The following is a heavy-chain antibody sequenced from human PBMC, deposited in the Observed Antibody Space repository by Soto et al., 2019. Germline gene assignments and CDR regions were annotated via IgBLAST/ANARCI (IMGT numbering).Heavy chain of an antibody. CDR1: GYTFTSYD. V-gene: IGHV1-8*01. J-gene: IGHJ6*03. D-gene: IGHD3-3*01. CDR2: MNPNSGNT. CDR3: ARLRDFWSGYYSVRYYYYYMDV. Sequence: GASVKVSCKASGYTFTSYDINWVRQATGQGLEWMGWMNPNSGNTGYAQKFQGRVTMTRNTSISTAYMELSSLRSEDTAVYYCARLRDFWSGYYSVRYYYYYMDVWGKGTTVTVSS.